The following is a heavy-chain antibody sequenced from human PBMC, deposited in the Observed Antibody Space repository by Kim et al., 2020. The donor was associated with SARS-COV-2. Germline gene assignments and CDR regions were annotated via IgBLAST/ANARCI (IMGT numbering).Heavy chain of an antibody. CDR2: ISYDGTTK. D-gene: IGHD3-3*01. J-gene: IGHJ4*02. CDR3: ASVRDSHTIFGEADY. Sequence: GGSLRLSCAVSGFTFRSYAMHWVRQAPGKGLEWVAVISYDGTTKYNVDSVKGRFTISRDNSKDTLYLQMNSLRAEDTAVYYCASVRDSHTIFGEADYWGQGTLVTVSS. V-gene: IGHV3-30*04. CDR1: GFTFRSYA.